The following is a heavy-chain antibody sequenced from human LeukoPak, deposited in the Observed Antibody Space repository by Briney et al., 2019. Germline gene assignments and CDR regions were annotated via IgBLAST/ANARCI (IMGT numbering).Heavy chain of an antibody. J-gene: IGHJ3*01. CDR2: VYWDDDR. D-gene: IGHD3-16*01. CDR3: AHIMITYGGVTAQDAFDV. V-gene: IGHV2-5*02. Sequence: SGPTLVRPTQTLTVTGTFSGFSLTTPTVGVAWIRQPPGKALEWLAVVYWDDDRRYSPSLRSRLTITKDTSKNQVVLTMTNMDPVDTGTYYCAHIMITYGGVTAQDAFDVWGQGAMVTV. CDR1: GFSLTTPTVG.